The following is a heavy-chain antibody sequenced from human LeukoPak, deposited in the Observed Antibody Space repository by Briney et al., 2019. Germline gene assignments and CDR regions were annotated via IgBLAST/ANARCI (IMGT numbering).Heavy chain of an antibody. CDR2: IYPGDSDT. D-gene: IGHD3-22*01. Sequence: GESLKISCKGSGYIFTSYWIGWVRQMPGKGLEWMGIIYPGDSDTRYSPSFQGQVTISADKSISTAYLQWSSLKASDTAMYYCARLDLNYYDSSGYYIFDYWGQGTLVTVSS. CDR1: GYIFTSYW. V-gene: IGHV5-51*01. J-gene: IGHJ4*02. CDR3: ARLDLNYYDSSGYYIFDY.